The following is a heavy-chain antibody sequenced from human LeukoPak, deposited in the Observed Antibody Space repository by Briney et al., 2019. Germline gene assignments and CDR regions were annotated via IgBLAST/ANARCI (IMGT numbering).Heavy chain of an antibody. CDR1: GSSISSYH. V-gene: IGHV4-4*07. CDR3: ARDADGAAYFDP. D-gene: IGHD6-13*01. J-gene: IGHJ5*02. CDR2: LSASGST. Sequence: SETLSLTCTVSGSSISSYHWTWIRQPAGKGLEWIGRLSASGSTNFNPSLKSRVTISVDKSKKQFSLKVSSVTAADTAVYYCARDADGAAYFDPWGQGTLVTVSS.